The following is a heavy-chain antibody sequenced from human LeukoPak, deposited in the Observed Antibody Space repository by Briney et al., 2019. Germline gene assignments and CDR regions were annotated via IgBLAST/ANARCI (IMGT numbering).Heavy chain of an antibody. CDR1: GGSISSEW. Sequence: SETLSLTCTVSGGSISSEWWSWIRKPAGKGLEGIGRIYTSGSANYNPSLKSPVTMSLVTSKNQFSLNLSPVTAADTAVYYCARDILFGGSFHFDYWGQGTLVTVSS. V-gene: IGHV4-4*07. D-gene: IGHD1-26*01. J-gene: IGHJ4*02. CDR3: ARDILFGGSFHFDY. CDR2: IYTSGSA.